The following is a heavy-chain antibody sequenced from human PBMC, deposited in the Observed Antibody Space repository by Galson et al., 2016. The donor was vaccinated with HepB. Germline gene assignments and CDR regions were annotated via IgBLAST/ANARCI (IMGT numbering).Heavy chain of an antibody. CDR2: ISGNGIGA. D-gene: IGHD2-15*01. Sequence: SLRLSCAASGFTFNTYAMTWVRQAPGKGLECVATISGNGIGAAYAGSVKGRFTISRDNSKNTVYLQMNSLRAEDTAVYYCAKDGIMVAANPYHFHYWGQGTPVTVSS. CDR3: AKDGIMVAANPYHFHY. J-gene: IGHJ4*02. V-gene: IGHV3-23*01. CDR1: GFTFNTYA.